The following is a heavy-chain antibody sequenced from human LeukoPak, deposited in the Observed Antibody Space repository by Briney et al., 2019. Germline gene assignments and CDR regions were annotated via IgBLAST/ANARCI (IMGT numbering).Heavy chain of an antibody. CDR3: ARGAPLYDILTGPRSHFDY. V-gene: IGHV4-34*01. Sequence: PSETLSLTCAVYGGSFSGYYWSWIRQPPGKGLEWIGEINHSGSTNYNPSLKSRVTISVDTSKNQFSLKLSSVTAADTAVYYCARGAPLYDILTGPRSHFDYWGQGTLVTVSS. J-gene: IGHJ4*02. D-gene: IGHD3-9*01. CDR1: GGSFSGYY. CDR2: INHSGST.